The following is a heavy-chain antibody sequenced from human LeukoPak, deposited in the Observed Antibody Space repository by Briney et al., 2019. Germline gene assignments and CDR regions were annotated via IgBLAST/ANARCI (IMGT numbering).Heavy chain of an antibody. D-gene: IGHD7-27*01. CDR1: GFTVSSNY. V-gene: IGHV3-53*01. CDR3: AREGPPKWGYLDY. Sequence: GGSLRLSCAASGFTVSSNYMSWVRQAPGKGLEWVSVIYSGGSTYYADSVKGRFTISRDNSKNTLYLQMNSLRAEDTAVYYCAREGPPKWGYLDYWGQGTLVTVSS. J-gene: IGHJ4*02. CDR2: IYSGGST.